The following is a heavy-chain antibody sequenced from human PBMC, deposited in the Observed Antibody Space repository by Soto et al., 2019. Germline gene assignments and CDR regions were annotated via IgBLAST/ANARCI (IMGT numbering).Heavy chain of an antibody. V-gene: IGHV4-59*12. D-gene: IGHD1-26*01. Sequence: SETLSLTCTVSGGSISSYYWSWIRQPPGKGLEWIGYIYYSGSTNYNPSLKSRVTISVGTSKNQFSLKLSSMTAADTAVYYCARGEVGATTSYYYYDMDVWGQGTTVTVSS. J-gene: IGHJ6*02. CDR1: GGSISSYY. CDR3: ARGEVGATTSYYYYDMDV. CDR2: IYYSGST.